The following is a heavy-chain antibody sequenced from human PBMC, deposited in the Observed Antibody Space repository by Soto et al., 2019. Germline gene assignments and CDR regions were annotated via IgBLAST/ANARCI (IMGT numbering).Heavy chain of an antibody. V-gene: IGHV3-30*18. CDR3: AKEFGWELQLSHPYYNSGMDV. CDR2: MSFDGSNK. D-gene: IGHD1-1*01. Sequence: GGSLRLSCAASGFTFRSYGMHWVRQAPGKGLEWVALMSFDGSNKYYADSVRGRFTTSSDNFKSTLYLQMDILRPEDTAVYYCAKEFGWELQLSHPYYNSGMDVWGQGTTVTVS. J-gene: IGHJ6*02. CDR1: GFTFRSYG.